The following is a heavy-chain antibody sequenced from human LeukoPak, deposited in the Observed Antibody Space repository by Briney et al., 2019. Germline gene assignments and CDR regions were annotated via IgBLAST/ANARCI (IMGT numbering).Heavy chain of an antibody. CDR2: IFYSGRT. J-gene: IGHJ3*02. D-gene: IGHD3-10*01. CDR1: SGSISTSNYY. V-gene: IGHV4-39*06. Sequence: SETLSLTCTVSSGSISTSNYYCVWARQPPGRALEWIGNIFYSGRTYDSPSLKRPVTRSLDTSKNEFPLKLSSVTAADTAVYYCARSPTGSGSSTLLGVAFDIWGQGTMVTVSS. CDR3: ARSPTGSGSSTLLGVAFDI.